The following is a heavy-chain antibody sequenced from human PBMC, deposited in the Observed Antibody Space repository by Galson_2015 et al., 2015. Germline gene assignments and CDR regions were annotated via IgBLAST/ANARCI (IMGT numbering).Heavy chain of an antibody. CDR3: AKDADYGGNSNYFDY. D-gene: IGHD4-23*01. Sequence: SLRLSCAASGFTFSSYGMHWVRQAPGKGLEWVAVISYDGSNKYYADSVKGRFTISRDSSKNTLYLQMNSLRAEDTAVYYCAKDADYGGNSNYFDYWGQGTLVTVPS. V-gene: IGHV3-30*18. CDR1: GFTFSSYG. J-gene: IGHJ4*02. CDR2: ISYDGSNK.